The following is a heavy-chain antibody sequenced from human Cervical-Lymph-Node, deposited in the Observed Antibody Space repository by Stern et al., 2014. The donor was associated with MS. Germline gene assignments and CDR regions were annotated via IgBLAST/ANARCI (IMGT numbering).Heavy chain of an antibody. CDR2: IIPIFGTA. J-gene: IGHJ4*02. D-gene: IGHD3/OR15-3a*01. Sequence: VQLVESGAEVKKPGSSVKVSCKASGGTFSSYAISWVRQAPGQGLEWMGGIIPIFGTANCAKKFQGRVKITADESTSTAYMELSSLRSEDTAVYYCARLLDWYGGYFDYWGQGTLVTVSS. CDR1: GGTFSSYA. V-gene: IGHV1-69*01. CDR3: ARLLDWYGGYFDY.